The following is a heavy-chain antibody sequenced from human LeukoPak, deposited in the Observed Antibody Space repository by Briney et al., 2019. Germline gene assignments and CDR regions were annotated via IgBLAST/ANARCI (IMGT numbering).Heavy chain of an antibody. CDR1: GGSISSNY. Sequence: PSETLSLTCTVSGGSISSNYWSWIRQPPGKGLEWIGYIYYGGSTYSNPSLKGRVTISMDTSKNQFSLNLSSVTAADTAVYYCARSSVSGTYSGGYWGQGILVTVSS. D-gene: IGHD3-10*01. CDR3: ARSSVSGTYSGGY. CDR2: IYYGGST. J-gene: IGHJ4*02. V-gene: IGHV4-59*08.